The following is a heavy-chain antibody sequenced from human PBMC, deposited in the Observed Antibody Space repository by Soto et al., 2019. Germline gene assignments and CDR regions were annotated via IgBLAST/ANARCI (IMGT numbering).Heavy chain of an antibody. D-gene: IGHD3-22*01. V-gene: IGHV3-30-3*01. CDR1: GFTFSSYA. CDR3: EVVAEASYFDY. CDR2: ISYDGSNK. Sequence: GGSLRLSCAASGFTFSSYAMHWVRQAPGKGLEWVAVISYDGSNKYYADSVKGRFTISRDNSKNTLYLQMNSLRAEDTAVYYCEVVAEASYFDYWGQGTLVTVYS. J-gene: IGHJ4*02.